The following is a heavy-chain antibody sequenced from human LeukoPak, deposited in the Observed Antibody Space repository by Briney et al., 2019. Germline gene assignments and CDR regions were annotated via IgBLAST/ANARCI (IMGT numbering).Heavy chain of an antibody. CDR3: ARGCSSSWPYYYYCYMDV. CDR2: IYHSGST. D-gene: IGHD6-13*01. J-gene: IGHJ6*03. V-gene: IGHV4-38-2*02. Sequence: SETLSLTCTVSGYSISSGYYWGWIRQPPGKGLEWIGIIYHSGSTYYNPSLKSRVTISVDTSKNQFSLKLSSVTAADTAVYYCARGCSSSWPYYYYCYMDVWGKGTTVTVSS. CDR1: GYSISSGYY.